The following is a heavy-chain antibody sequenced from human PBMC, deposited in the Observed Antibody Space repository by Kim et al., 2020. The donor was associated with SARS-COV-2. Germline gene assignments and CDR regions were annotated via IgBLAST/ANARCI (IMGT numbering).Heavy chain of an antibody. J-gene: IGHJ4*01. D-gene: IGHD3-22*01. CDR1: GLSSGSFW. CDR3: ARIMPRYYYVGSGYYEY. V-gene: IGHV3-7*01. CDR2: IKQDGGEK. Sequence: GGSLRLSCAASGLSSGSFWMSWDRQAPGKGLEWVATIKQDGGEKYYVDSVKCRFTIYRDNAENSLYLQMNSLRVEDTAVYYCARIMPRYYYVGSGYYEYWRHGTLLTVSS.